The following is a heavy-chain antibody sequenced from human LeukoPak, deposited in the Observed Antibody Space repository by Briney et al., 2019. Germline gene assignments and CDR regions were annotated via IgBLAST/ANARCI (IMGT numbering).Heavy chain of an antibody. CDR2: ISYDGSNK. CDR1: GFTFSSYA. CDR3: AKAEYDFFTLGYFDY. Sequence: GGSLRLSCAASGFTFSSYAMHWVRQAPGKGLEWVAVISYDGSNKYYADSVKGRFTISRDNSKNTLYLQMNSLRAEDTAVYYCAKAEYDFFTLGYFDYWGQGTLVTVSS. V-gene: IGHV3-30-3*01. J-gene: IGHJ4*02. D-gene: IGHD3-3*01.